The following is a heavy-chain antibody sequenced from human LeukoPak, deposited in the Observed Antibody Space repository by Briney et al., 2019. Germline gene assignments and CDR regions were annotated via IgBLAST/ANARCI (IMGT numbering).Heavy chain of an antibody. CDR2: IDYSGST. CDR1: GGSVSIGSYY. Sequence: PSETLSLTCTVSGGSVSIGSYYWIWIRQPPGKGLEWYGYIDYSGSTYYNPSLKSRVTISVDTSKNQFSLKLNSVTAADTAVYYCASPLGYCSSTTCYGDYWGQGALVTVSS. V-gene: IGHV4-61*01. J-gene: IGHJ4*02. CDR3: ASPLGYCSSTTCYGDY. D-gene: IGHD2-2*01.